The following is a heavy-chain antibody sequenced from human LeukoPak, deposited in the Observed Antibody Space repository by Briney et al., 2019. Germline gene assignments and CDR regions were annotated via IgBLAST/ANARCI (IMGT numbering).Heavy chain of an antibody. J-gene: IGHJ3*02. CDR2: IYYSGST. CDR3: ARYDSSGYYHGSTFDI. D-gene: IGHD3-22*01. CDR1: GGSISSYY. Sequence: SETLSLTCTVSGGSISSYYWSWIRQPPGKGLEWIGYIYYSGSTNYNPSLKSRVTISVDTSKNQFSLTLSSVTAADTAVYYCARYDSSGYYHGSTFDIWGQGTMVTVSS. V-gene: IGHV4-59*01.